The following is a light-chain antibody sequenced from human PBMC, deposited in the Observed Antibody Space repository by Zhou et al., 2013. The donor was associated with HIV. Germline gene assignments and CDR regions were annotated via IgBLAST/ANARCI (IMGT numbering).Light chain of an antibody. Sequence: EIVLTQSPGSLSLSPGERATLSCRASQSVSSNSLAWYQQKPGQAPRLLISGASNRATGTPDRFSGSGSGADFTLTITRLEPEDFAVYYCQQYGSSPTFGQGTKLEIK. CDR1: QSVSSNS. J-gene: IGKJ2*01. CDR2: GAS. CDR3: QQYGSSPT. V-gene: IGKV3-20*01.